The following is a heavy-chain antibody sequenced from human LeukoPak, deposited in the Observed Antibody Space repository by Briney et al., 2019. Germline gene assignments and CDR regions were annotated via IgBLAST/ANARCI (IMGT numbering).Heavy chain of an antibody. Sequence: SETLSLPCTVSGGSISGYYWSWIRQPAGEGLEWIGRIYTSGSTNYNPSLKSRVTMSVDTSKNQFSLNLSSVTAADTAVYYCAREEGVEMATISWFDPWGQGTLVTVSS. J-gene: IGHJ5*02. CDR2: IYTSGST. CDR3: AREEGVEMATISWFDP. CDR1: GGSISGYY. D-gene: IGHD5-24*01. V-gene: IGHV4-4*07.